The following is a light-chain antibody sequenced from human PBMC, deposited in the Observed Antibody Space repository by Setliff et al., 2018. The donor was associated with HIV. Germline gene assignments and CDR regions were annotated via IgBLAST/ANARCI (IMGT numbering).Light chain of an antibody. V-gene: IGLV1-40*01. Sequence: QSVLTQPPSVSGAPGQRVTISCTGSSSNIGAGYDVHWYQHLPGTAPKLLIYGNINRPSGVPDRFSGSKSANTASLTISGLQADDEADYYCSSYTSTSTRVFGTGTKVTVL. CDR3: SSYTSTSTRV. CDR2: GNI. CDR1: SSNIGAGYD. J-gene: IGLJ1*01.